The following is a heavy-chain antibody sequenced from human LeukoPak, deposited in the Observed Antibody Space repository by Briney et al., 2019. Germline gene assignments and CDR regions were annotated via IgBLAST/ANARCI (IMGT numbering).Heavy chain of an antibody. CDR2: INPNSGDT. Sequence: ASVKVSCKASGYIFVGYYIYWVRQAPGQGLEWMGWINPNSGDTNQAQKFQGRVTMTRDTSISTAYMELSRLRSDDTAVYYCARGALLWFGDIDYWGQGTLVTVSS. D-gene: IGHD3-10*01. CDR1: GYIFVGYY. J-gene: IGHJ4*02. CDR3: ARGALLWFGDIDY. V-gene: IGHV1-2*02.